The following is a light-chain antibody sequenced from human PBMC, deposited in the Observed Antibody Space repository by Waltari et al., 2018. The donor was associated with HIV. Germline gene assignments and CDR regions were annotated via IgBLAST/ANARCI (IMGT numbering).Light chain of an antibody. Sequence: DIVMTQSPASLAVSLGETATINCKSSQNIVYSYNNNSYLAWLQQRPGHPPRLLISWASTRESGVPDRFTGSGSGTDFTLTISSLQTEDVAVYYCQQYYSTPLFTFGQGTKLEI. CDR1: QNIVYSYNNNSY. CDR3: QQYYSTPLFT. J-gene: IGKJ2*01. CDR2: WAS. V-gene: IGKV4-1*01.